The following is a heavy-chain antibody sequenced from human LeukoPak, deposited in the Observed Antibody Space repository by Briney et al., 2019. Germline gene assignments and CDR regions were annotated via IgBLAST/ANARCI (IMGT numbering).Heavy chain of an antibody. V-gene: IGHV4-59*01. CDR1: GGPIRSYY. J-gene: IGHJ2*01. D-gene: IGHD6-13*01. CDR3: ARVYYSSSYDYWYFDL. CDR2: IYYSGST. Sequence: SETLSLTCSVSGGPIRSYYWSCIRQPPGKGLEWIGYIYYSGSTNYNPSLKSRVTISVDTSKNQFSLKLSSVTAADTAVYYCARVYYSSSYDYWYFDLWGRGTLVTVSS.